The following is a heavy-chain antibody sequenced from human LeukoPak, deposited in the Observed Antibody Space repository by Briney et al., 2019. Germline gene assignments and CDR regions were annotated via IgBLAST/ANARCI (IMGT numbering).Heavy chain of an antibody. Sequence: GVSVKVSCKASGYTFTGYYMHWVRQAPGQGLEWMGWIIPNSGGTNYAQKFQGRVTMTRDTSISTAYMELSRLRSDDTAVYYCARAVVVIGYDYWGQGTLVTVSS. CDR3: ARAVVVIGYDY. J-gene: IGHJ4*02. CDR1: GYTFTGYY. D-gene: IGHD2-21*01. V-gene: IGHV1-2*02. CDR2: IIPNSGGT.